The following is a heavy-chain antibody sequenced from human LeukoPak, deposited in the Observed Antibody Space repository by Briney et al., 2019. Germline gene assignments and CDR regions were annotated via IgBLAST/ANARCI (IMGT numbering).Heavy chain of an antibody. CDR1: GYTFTSYY. CDR3: ARVAPDIV. Sequence: EASVKVYCKASGYTFTSYYMHLMRQDPGQGIEWMGIINPSGGSTSYAQKFQGRVTMTRDTSTSTVYMELSSLRSEDTAVYYCARVAPDIVWGKGTTVTVFS. CDR2: INPSGGST. V-gene: IGHV1-46*01. J-gene: IGHJ6*04. D-gene: IGHD2-15*01.